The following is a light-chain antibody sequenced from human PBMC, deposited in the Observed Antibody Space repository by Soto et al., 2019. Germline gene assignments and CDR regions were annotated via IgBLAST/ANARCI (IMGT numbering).Light chain of an antibody. CDR2: DAS. CDR1: QSVSSY. Sequence: EIVLTQSPATLSLSPGERATLSCRASQSVSSYLAWYQQKPGQAPRLLIYDASNRATGIPARFSGSGSGTDFTLTINNVEPEDFAVYYCQQRASWPWTFGQGTKVEIK. J-gene: IGKJ1*01. V-gene: IGKV3-11*01. CDR3: QQRASWPWT.